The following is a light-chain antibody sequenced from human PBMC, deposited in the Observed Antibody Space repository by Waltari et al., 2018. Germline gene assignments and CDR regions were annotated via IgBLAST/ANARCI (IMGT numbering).Light chain of an antibody. CDR2: KNN. Sequence: QSVLTQPPSASGSPGQTLTISCSGITSTIGGNDVYWYQHPPGTAPKLLIYKNNRRPSGVSERFSGSKSVTSASLAISGLRSEDEAYYYCATWDDSLSGVFGGGTKLTVL. CDR3: ATWDDSLSGV. J-gene: IGLJ3*02. CDR1: TSTIGGND. V-gene: IGLV1-47*01.